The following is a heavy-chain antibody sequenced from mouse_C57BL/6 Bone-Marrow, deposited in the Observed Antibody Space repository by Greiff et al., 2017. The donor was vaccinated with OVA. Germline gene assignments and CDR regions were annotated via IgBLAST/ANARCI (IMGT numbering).Heavy chain of an antibody. D-gene: IGHD2-4*01. CDR3: ARHGYDYDWYFDV. J-gene: IGHJ1*03. CDR2: IWSDGST. Sequence: VNVVESGPGLVAPSQSLSITCTVPGFSLTSYGVHWVRQPPGKGLEWLVVIWSDGSTTYNSALKSRLSISKDNSKSQVFLKMNSLQTDDTAMYYCARHGYDYDWYFDVWGTGTTVTVSS. CDR1: GFSLTSYG. V-gene: IGHV2-6-1*01.